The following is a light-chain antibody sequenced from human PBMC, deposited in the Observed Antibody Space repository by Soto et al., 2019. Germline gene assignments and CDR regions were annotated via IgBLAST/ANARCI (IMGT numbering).Light chain of an antibody. J-gene: IGLJ2*01. CDR1: SSDVGGYNY. V-gene: IGLV2-14*01. CDR2: DVS. Sequence: QSVLTQPASVSGSPGQSITISCTGTSSDVGGYNYVSWYQQHPGKAPKLMIYDVSNRPSGVSNRCSGSKSGNTASLTISGLQAEDEADYYCSSYTSSSPLHVVFGGGTKLTVL. CDR3: SSYTSSSPLHVV.